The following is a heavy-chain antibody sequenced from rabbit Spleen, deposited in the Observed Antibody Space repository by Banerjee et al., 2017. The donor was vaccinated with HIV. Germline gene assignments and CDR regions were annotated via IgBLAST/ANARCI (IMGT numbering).Heavy chain of an antibody. CDR3: ATNAAVISYLTL. V-gene: IGHV1S40*01. CDR2: INAVTGKA. Sequence: QSLEESGGGLVKPEGSLTLTCTASGFDLSSYYYMCWVRQAPGKGLEWIACINAVTGKAVYASWAKGRFTFSKTSSTTVTLQVTSLTAADTATYFCATNAAVISYLTLWGQGTLVTVS. D-gene: IGHD8-1*01. CDR1: GFDLSSYYY. J-gene: IGHJ4*01.